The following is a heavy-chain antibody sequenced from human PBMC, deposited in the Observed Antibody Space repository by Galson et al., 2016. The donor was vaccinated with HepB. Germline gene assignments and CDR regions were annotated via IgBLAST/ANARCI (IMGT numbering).Heavy chain of an antibody. CDR2: IDTSDSTT. Sequence: SLRLSCAASGFTFSSYAMTWVRQAPGKGLEWVSSIDTSDSTTGDSEGRFTISRDNSKNTLYLQMYSLRAEDTAVYYCAKGRGAGYSGSEWNFDHWGQGSLGTVSS. J-gene: IGHJ4*02. V-gene: IGHV3-23*05. CDR3: AKGRGAGYSGSEWNFDH. D-gene: IGHD5-12*01. CDR1: GFTFSSYA.